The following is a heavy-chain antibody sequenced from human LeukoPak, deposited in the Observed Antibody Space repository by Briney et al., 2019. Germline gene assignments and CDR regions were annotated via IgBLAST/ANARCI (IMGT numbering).Heavy chain of an antibody. D-gene: IGHD1-7*01. CDR2: INHSGST. Sequence: PSETLSLTCAVYGGSFSGYYWSWIRQPPGKGLEWIGEINHSGSTNYNPSLKSRVTISVDASKTQFSLKLNSVTAADTAVYYCARGSRELYYFDYWGQGTLVTVSS. V-gene: IGHV4-34*01. CDR3: ARGSRELYYFDY. CDR1: GGSFSGYY. J-gene: IGHJ4*02.